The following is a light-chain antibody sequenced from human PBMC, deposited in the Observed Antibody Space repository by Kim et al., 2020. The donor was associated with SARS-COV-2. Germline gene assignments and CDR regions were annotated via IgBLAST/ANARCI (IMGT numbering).Light chain of an antibody. CDR3: NCRPNDGYYRV. CDR1: SLRSNH. V-gene: IGLV3-19*01. J-gene: IGLJ3*02. CDR2: GHN. Sequence: SSELTQDPVMSVALGQTVRITCQEDSLRSNHATWYQQKPGQAPVLVIYGHNNRPSGVPDRFSGSTPGDTGSLTITGAQAEDEADYSCNCRPNDGYYRVFG.